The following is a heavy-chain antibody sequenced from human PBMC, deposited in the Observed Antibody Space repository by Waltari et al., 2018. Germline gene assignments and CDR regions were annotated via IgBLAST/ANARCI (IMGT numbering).Heavy chain of an antibody. CDR1: GGSISSSSYY. CDR3: ARVIATPTLPNWFDP. CDR2: IYSSGST. V-gene: IGHV4-39*07. D-gene: IGHD2-15*01. J-gene: IGHJ5*02. Sequence: QLQLQESGPGLVKPSETLSLTCTVSGGSISSSSYYWGWIRQPPGKGLEWIGSIYSSGSTYYYPSLKSRVTISVGTSNNPFSLKLRSVTAADTAVYYCARVIATPTLPNWFDPWGQGTLVTVSS.